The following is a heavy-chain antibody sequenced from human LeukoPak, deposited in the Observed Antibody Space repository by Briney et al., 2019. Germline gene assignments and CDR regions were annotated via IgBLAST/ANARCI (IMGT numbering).Heavy chain of an antibody. D-gene: IGHD6-13*01. V-gene: IGHV3-23*01. CDR2: ISGSGDTT. CDR3: AKESSSWSDLDY. Sequence: GGSLRLSCAASGFTFISYAMSWVRQAPGKGLEWVSVISGSGDTTNYADSVKGRFTISRDNSKNTLYLQMNSLRAEDTAVYYCAKESSSWSDLDYWGQGTLVTVSS. J-gene: IGHJ4*02. CDR1: GFTFISYA.